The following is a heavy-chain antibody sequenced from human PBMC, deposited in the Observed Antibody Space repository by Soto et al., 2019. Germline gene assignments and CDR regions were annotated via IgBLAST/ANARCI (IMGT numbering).Heavy chain of an antibody. Sequence: GGSLRLSCAASGFTFSSYGMHWVRQAPGKGLEWVAVIWYDGSNKYYADSVKGRFTISRDNSKNTLYLQMNSLRAEDTAVYYCAREESPRGIAAGDYYYYGMDVWGQGTTVTVSS. D-gene: IGHD6-13*01. V-gene: IGHV3-33*01. J-gene: IGHJ6*02. CDR3: AREESPRGIAAGDYYYYGMDV. CDR1: GFTFSSYG. CDR2: IWYDGSNK.